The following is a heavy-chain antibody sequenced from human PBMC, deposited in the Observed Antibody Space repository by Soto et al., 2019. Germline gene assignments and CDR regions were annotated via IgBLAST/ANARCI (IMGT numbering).Heavy chain of an antibody. J-gene: IGHJ6*02. CDR3: TEDILPGGADV. D-gene: IGHD3-16*01. CDR1: AFSSHHHA. CDR2: IHWNNGAT. Sequence: GGSLRLSCVASAFSSHHHAIHWVRQGPGKGLEWVSGIHWNNGATGYADSVKGRFTIFKDNVKNSVYLQMNGLRTDDTAFYYCTEDILPGGADVWGQGTTVTVSS. V-gene: IGHV3-9*02.